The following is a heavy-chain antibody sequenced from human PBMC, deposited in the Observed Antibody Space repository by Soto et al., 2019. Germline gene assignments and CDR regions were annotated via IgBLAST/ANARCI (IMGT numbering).Heavy chain of an antibody. J-gene: IGHJ4*02. CDR3: ASRFPKTGTTGVGDY. V-gene: IGHV4-34*01. Sequence: SETLSLTCAVYGGSFSGYYWSWIRQPPGKGLGWIGEINHSGSTNYNPSLKSRVTISVDTSKNQFSLKLSSVTAADTAVYYCASRFPKTGTTGVGDYWGQGTLVTVSS. D-gene: IGHD1-7*01. CDR1: GGSFSGYY. CDR2: INHSGST.